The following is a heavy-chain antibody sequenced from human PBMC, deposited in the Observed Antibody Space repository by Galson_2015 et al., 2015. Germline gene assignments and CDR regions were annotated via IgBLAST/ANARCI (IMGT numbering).Heavy chain of an antibody. CDR3: AKDLGYVWGSYRKVGAFDI. CDR2: ISGSGGST. J-gene: IGHJ3*02. D-gene: IGHD3-16*02. CDR1: GFTFSSYA. V-gene: IGHV3-23*01. Sequence: SLRLSCAASGFTFSSYAMSWVRQAPGKGLEWVSAISGSGGSTYCADSVKGRFTISRDNSKNTLYLQMNSLRAEDTAVYYCAKDLGYVWGSYRKVGAFDIWGQGTMVTVSS.